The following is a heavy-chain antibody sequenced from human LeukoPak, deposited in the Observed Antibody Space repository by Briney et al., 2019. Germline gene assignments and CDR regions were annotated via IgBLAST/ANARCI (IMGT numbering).Heavy chain of an antibody. D-gene: IGHD6-19*01. J-gene: IGHJ4*02. Sequence: GGSLRLSCAVSGFIFSDYYMSWIRQAPGKGLEWVSYISSSSSYTNYADSVEGRFTISRDNVKNSLYLQMNSLRAEDTAVYYCATTARNSAWFKVIDYWGRGTLVTVSS. CDR1: GFIFSDYY. V-gene: IGHV3-11*03. CDR3: ATTARNSAWFKVIDY. CDR2: ISSSSSYT.